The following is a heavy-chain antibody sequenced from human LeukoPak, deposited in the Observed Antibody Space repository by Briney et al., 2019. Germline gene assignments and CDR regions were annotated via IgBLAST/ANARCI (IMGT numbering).Heavy chain of an antibody. Sequence: SGGSLRLSCAASGFTFSSYAMHWVRRAPGKGLEWVAVISYDGSNKYYADSVKGRFTISRDNSKNTLYLQMNGLRAEDTAVYYCARARGVGAGYCFDYWGQGTLVTVSS. CDR3: ARARGVGAGYCFDY. J-gene: IGHJ4*02. CDR1: GFTFSSYA. D-gene: IGHD1-26*01. V-gene: IGHV3-30-3*01. CDR2: ISYDGSNK.